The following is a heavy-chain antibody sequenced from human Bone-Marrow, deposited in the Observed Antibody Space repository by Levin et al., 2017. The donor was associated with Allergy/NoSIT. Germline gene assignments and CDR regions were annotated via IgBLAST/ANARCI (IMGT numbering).Heavy chain of an antibody. CDR1: GFTFSSYA. CDR3: ATGPGIAAAGRHRYPTYYYYGMDV. CDR2: ISGSGGST. D-gene: IGHD6-13*01. J-gene: IGHJ6*02. V-gene: IGHV3-23*01. Sequence: PGGSLRLSCAASGFTFSSYAMSWVRQAPGKGLEWVSAISGSGGSTYYADSVKGRFTISRDNSKNTLYLQMNSLRAEDTAVYYCATGPGIAAAGRHRYPTYYYYGMDVWGQGTTVTVSS.